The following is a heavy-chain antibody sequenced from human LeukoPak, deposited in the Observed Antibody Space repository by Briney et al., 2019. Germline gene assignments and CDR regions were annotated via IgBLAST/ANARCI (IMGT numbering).Heavy chain of an antibody. CDR1: GFTFSSYS. V-gene: IGHV3-21*01. CDR2: ISSSSSDI. Sequence: GGSLRLSCAASGFTFSSYSMNWVREAPGEGLGWVSSISSSSSDIYYADSVKGRFPISRDNAKNSLYLQMNRLRAEDTAVYYCARRGSIAAAGTFSSYEAVYYFDYWGQGTLVTVSS. D-gene: IGHD6-13*01. J-gene: IGHJ4*02. CDR3: ARRGSIAAAGTFSSYEAVYYFDY.